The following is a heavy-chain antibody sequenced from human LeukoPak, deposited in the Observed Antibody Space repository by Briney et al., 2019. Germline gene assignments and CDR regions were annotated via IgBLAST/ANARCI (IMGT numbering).Heavy chain of an antibody. CDR1: GYTFTSYA. J-gene: IGHJ4*02. D-gene: IGHD6-13*01. CDR3: ARDIVIAAAGTSPGGY. Sequence: AASVKVSCKASGYTFTSYAMHWVRQAPGQRLEWMGWINAGNGNTKYSQKFQGRVTITRDTSASTAYMELSSLRSEDTAVYYCARDIVIAAAGTSPGGYWGQGTLVTVSS. CDR2: INAGNGNT. V-gene: IGHV1-3*01.